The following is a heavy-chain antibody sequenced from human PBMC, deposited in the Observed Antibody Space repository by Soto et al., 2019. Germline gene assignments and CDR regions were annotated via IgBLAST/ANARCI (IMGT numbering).Heavy chain of an antibody. Sequence: EVQLVESGGGLVQPGGSLRLSCAASGFTFSSYWMSWVRQAPGKGLEWVANIKQDGSEKYYVDSVKGRFSISRDNAKNSLYLQMNSLRAEDTAVYYCPRVRTPFKYYFDYWGQGTLVTVSS. CDR1: GFTFSSYW. CDR2: IKQDGSEK. CDR3: PRVRTPFKYYFDY. V-gene: IGHV3-7*01. J-gene: IGHJ4*02.